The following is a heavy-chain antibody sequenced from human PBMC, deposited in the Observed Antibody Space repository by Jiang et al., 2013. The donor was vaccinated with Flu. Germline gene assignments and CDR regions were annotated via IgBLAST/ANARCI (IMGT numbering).Heavy chain of an antibody. Sequence: GSGLVKPSGTLSLTCAVSGGSISSSNWWSWVRQPPGKGLEWIGEIYHSGSTNYNPSLKSRVTISVDKSKNQFSLKLSSVTAADTAVYYCARVGAYSGYERRGWFDPWGQGTLVTVSS. CDR2: IYHSGST. D-gene: IGHD5-12*01. J-gene: IGHJ5*02. CDR3: ARVGAYSGYERRGWFDP. CDR1: GGSISSSNW. V-gene: IGHV4-4*02.